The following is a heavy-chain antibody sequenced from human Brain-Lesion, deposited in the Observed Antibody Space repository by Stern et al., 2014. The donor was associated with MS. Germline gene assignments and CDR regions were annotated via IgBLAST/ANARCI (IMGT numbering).Heavy chain of an antibody. CDR2: VYYNGSI. Sequence: VQLVESGPGLVKPSETLSLTCTVSGGSLRTFSWSWIRQPPGRGLEWIGCVYYNGSITYNPSLKSRVPMSVDTSKSQLSLRLHSVTAADTAVYYCARHSVGVKEFDSWGQGTLVTVSS. D-gene: IGHD5/OR15-5a*01. CDR1: GGSLRTFS. CDR3: ARHSVGVKEFDS. V-gene: IGHV4-59*01. J-gene: IGHJ4*02.